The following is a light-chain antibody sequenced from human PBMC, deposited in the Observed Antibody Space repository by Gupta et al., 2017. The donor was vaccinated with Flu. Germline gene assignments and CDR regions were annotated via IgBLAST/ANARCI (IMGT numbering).Light chain of an antibody. V-gene: IGKV1-5*03. Sequence: DIELAKSPSTRSPASGSRTTIPCRATQSIHSWLAWYQQKPGKAPKLLIYKASSLESGVPSRFSGSGSGTEFTLTISSLQPDDFATYYCQQYNSYPYTFGQGTKLEIK. J-gene: IGKJ2*01. CDR2: KAS. CDR3: QQYNSYPYT. CDR1: QSIHSW.